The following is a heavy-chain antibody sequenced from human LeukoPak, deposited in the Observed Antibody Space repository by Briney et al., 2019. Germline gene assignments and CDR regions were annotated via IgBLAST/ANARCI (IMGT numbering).Heavy chain of an antibody. V-gene: IGHV1-69*05. CDR2: IIPIFGTA. CDR1: GGTFSSYA. Sequence: SVKVSCKASGGTFSSYAISWVRQAPGQGLEWMGGIIPIFGTANYAQKFQGRVTITTDESTSTAYMELSSLRFEDTAVYYCASWDFWSGYDAFDIWGQGTMVTVSS. D-gene: IGHD3-3*01. CDR3: ASWDFWSGYDAFDI. J-gene: IGHJ3*02.